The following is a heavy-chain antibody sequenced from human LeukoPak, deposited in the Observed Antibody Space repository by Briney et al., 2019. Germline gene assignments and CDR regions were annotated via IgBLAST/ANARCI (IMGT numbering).Heavy chain of an antibody. CDR1: GVTFSEYY. D-gene: IGHD6-13*01. CDR3: ASQYSSSCFDI. CDR2: ISSSGSTI. J-gene: IGHJ3*02. Sequence: KSGGSLRLSCAASGVTFSEYYMSWIRQAPGKGLEWVSYISSSGSTIYYADSVKGRFTISRDNAKNSLYLQMNSRRAEDTAVYYCASQYSSSCFDIWGQGTMVTVSS. V-gene: IGHV3-11*01.